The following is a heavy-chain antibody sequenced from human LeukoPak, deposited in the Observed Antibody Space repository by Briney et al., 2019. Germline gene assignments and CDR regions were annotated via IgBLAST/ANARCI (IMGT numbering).Heavy chain of an antibody. CDR2: IYYSGST. D-gene: IGHD3-10*01. J-gene: IGHJ6*03. CDR1: GGSISSSSYY. V-gene: IGHV4-39*02. CDR3: ARDILWFGESTHYYYYYYMDV. Sequence: SETLSLTCTVSGGSISSSSYYWGWIRQPPGKGPEWIGSIYYSGSTYYNPSLKSRVTISVDTSKNQFSLKLSSVTAADTAVYYCARDILWFGESTHYYYYYYMDVWGKGTTVTISS.